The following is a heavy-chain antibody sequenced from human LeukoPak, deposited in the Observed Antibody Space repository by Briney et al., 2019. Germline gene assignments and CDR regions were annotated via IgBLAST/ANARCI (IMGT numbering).Heavy chain of an antibody. J-gene: IGHJ4*02. Sequence: GRSLRLSCAASGFTFDDYAMHWVRQAPGKGLEWVSAISDSGSSTYYADSVKGRFTISRDNSKNTLYLQMNSLRTEDTAVYYCAGKSPGWSMAFDHWGQGTLVTVSS. CDR1: GFTFDDYA. D-gene: IGHD2-8*01. V-gene: IGHV3-23*01. CDR2: ISDSGSST. CDR3: AGKSPGWSMAFDH.